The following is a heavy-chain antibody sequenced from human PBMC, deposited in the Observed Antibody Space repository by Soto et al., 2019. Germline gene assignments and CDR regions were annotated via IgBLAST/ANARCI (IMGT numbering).Heavy chain of an antibody. Sequence: EVQLVESGGGLVQPGRSLRLSCAASGFIFDNSGMHWVRQAPGKGLEWVSGISRNGGNIGYADSVRGRFSISRDNAKDSLFLQRESLRPDDTAFYYCVKAGVRDLIVEVPVYFDNWGQGTLVTVSS. J-gene: IGHJ4*02. CDR2: ISRNGGNI. CDR3: VKAGVRDLIVEVPVYFDN. V-gene: IGHV3-9*01. D-gene: IGHD2-21*01. CDR1: GFIFDNSG.